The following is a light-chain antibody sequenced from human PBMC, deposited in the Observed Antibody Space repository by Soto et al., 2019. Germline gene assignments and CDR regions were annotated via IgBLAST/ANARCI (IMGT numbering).Light chain of an antibody. CDR1: SSDVGGYNY. Sequence: QSVLTQPASVSGSPGQSITISCTGTSSDVGGYNYVSWYQKHPDKAPKLMIYDVTNRPSGVSNRFSGSKSGNKASLTISGLQAEDEADYYCSSFTSSNTVVFGGGTQLTVL. J-gene: IGLJ3*02. V-gene: IGLV2-14*03. CDR3: SSFTSSNTVV. CDR2: DVT.